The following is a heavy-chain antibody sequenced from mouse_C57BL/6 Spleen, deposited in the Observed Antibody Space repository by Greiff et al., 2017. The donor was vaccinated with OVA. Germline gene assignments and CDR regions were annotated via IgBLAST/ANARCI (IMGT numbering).Heavy chain of an antibody. Sequence: EVKVVESEGGLVQPGSSMKLSCTASGFTFSDYYMAWVRQVPEKGLEWVAHINYDGSSTYYLDSLKSRFIISRDNAKNILYLQMSSLQSGETATYYCARGGAGCDNWGEGTTLTVSS. D-gene: IGHD4-1*01. V-gene: IGHV5-16*01. J-gene: IGHJ2*01. CDR1: GFTFSDYY. CDR3: ARGGAGCDN. CDR2: INYDGSST.